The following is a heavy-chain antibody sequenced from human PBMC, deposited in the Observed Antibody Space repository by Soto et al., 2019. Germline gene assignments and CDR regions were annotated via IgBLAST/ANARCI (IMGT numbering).Heavy chain of an antibody. Sequence: GSLRLSCAASGFTFSSYWMSWVRQAPGKGLEWVANIKQDGSEKYYVDSVKGRFTISRDNAKNSLYRKMNSLRAEETAVYYWARVVITIFGVAGFDYWGQGTLVTVSS. V-gene: IGHV3-7*01. CDR2: IKQDGSEK. J-gene: IGHJ4*02. D-gene: IGHD3-3*01. CDR3: ARVVITIFGVAGFDY. CDR1: GFTFSSYW.